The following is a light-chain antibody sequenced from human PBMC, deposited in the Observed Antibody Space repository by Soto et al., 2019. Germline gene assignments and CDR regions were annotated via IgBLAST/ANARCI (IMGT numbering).Light chain of an antibody. J-gene: IGLJ3*02. V-gene: IGLV7-46*01. CDR3: LLSYSDSRV. Sequence: QAVVTQEASLTVSPGGTVTLTCGSSTGPVTSGHYPYWFQQKPGQAPRTIIYDTSIKHSWTPARFSGSLLGGKAAVTLSGAQPEDEAEYYCLLSYSDSRVFGGGTKLTVL. CDR1: TGPVTSGHY. CDR2: DTS.